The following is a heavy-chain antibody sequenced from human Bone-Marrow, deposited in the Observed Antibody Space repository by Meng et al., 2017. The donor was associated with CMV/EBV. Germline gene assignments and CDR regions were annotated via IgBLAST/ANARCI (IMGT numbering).Heavy chain of an antibody. CDR1: GGSFSGYY. CDR2: INHSGST. D-gene: IGHD3-22*01. J-gene: IGHJ5*02. V-gene: IGHV4-34*01. Sequence: SETLSLTCAVYGGSFSGYYWSWIRQPPGKGLEWIGEINHSGSTNYNPSLKSRVTISVDTSKNQFSLKLSSVTAADTAVYYCARTNTYYYDSSGYSLYWFDPWGQGHLVNVSS. CDR3: ARTNTYYYDSSGYSLYWFDP.